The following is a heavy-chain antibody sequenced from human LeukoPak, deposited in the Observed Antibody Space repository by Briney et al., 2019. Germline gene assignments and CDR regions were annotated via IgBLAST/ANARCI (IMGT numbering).Heavy chain of an antibody. CDR2: INHSGST. V-gene: IGHV4-34*01. J-gene: IGHJ4*02. Sequence: SETLSLTCAVYGGSFSGCYWSWIRQPPGKGLEWIGEINHSGSTNYNPSLKSRVTISVDTSKNQFSLKLSSVTAADTAVYYCARGPPPYYDFWSGYRISGSFDYWGQGTLVTVSS. CDR1: GGSFSGCY. CDR3: ARGPPPYYDFWSGYRISGSFDY. D-gene: IGHD3-3*01.